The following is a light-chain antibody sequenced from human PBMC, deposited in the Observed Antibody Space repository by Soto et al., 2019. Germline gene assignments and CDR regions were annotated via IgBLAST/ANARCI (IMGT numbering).Light chain of an antibody. J-gene: IGLJ1*01. Sequence: QSVLTQPVSVSGSPGQSITISCTGTSSDVGAYNYVSWYQHHPGKVPKLLIYEVTNRPSGVSDRFSGSKSGNTASLTISGLQAEDEADYYCSSKRDSSTLFVFGTGTKVTVL. CDR2: EVT. CDR3: SSKRDSSTLFV. CDR1: SSDVGAYNY. V-gene: IGLV2-14*01.